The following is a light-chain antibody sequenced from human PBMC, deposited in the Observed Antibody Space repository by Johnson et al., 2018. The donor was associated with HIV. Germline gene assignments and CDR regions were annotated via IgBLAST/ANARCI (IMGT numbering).Light chain of an antibody. CDR3: GTWDSRLSALYV. CDR1: SSKIGNNY. J-gene: IGLJ1*01. CDR2: ENN. Sequence: QSVLTQPPSVSAAPGQKVTISCSGSSSKIGNNYVSWYQQLPGTAPKLLIYENNRRPSGTPDRFSGSKSGTSATLGITGLQTGDEADYYCGTWDSRLSALYVFGTGTKVTVL. V-gene: IGLV1-51*02.